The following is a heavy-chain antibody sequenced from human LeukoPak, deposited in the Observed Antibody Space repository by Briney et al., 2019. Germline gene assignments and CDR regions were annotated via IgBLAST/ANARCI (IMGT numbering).Heavy chain of an antibody. D-gene: IGHD6-13*01. CDR3: AREWRYSSSRRDRELDY. J-gene: IGHJ4*02. Sequence: ASVKVSCKASGYTFTGYYMHWVRQAPGQGLEWMGRINPNSGGTNYAQKFQGRVTMTRDTSISTAYMELSRLRSDDTAVYYCAREWRYSSSRRDRELDYWGQGTLVTVSS. CDR2: INPNSGGT. CDR1: GYTFTGYY. V-gene: IGHV1-2*06.